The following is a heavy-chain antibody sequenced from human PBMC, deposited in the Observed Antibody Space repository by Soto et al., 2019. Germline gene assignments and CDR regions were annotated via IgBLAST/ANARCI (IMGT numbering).Heavy chain of an antibody. D-gene: IGHD3-22*01. CDR1: CGTFISYA. J-gene: IGHJ3*01. CDR2: IIAILGKA. CDR3: ARERGGAIIVGVTGTFDG. V-gene: IGHV1-69*01. Sequence: PSGKLSCAAACGTFISYAIILVRQDPGQGLEWMGGIIAILGKANYAEKFQGRVTITADESTSTAYMELSSLRSEDTAVYYCARERGGAIIVGVTGTFDGWGPGKRVTVSS.